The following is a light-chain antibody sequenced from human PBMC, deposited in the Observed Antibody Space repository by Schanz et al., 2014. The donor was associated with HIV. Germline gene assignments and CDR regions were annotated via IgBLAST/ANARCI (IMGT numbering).Light chain of an antibody. CDR2: SAS. CDR1: QDISNY. V-gene: IGKV1-27*01. Sequence: DFQMTQSPSSLSASVGDRVTITCRASQDISNYLAWYQQRPGQVPRLLIDSASTLQTGVPSRLSGSGSGTDFTLTINSLQPEDFATYYCQDTGSAPLTFGGGTKVE. CDR3: QDTGSAPLT. J-gene: IGKJ4*01.